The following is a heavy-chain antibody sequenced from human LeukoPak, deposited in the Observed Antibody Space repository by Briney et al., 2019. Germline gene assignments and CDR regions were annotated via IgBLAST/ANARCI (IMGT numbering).Heavy chain of an antibody. J-gene: IGHJ6*03. CDR2: IYPDDSDT. CDR1: GYSFTSYW. CDR3: ARRHYDYHYMDV. V-gene: IGHV5-51*01. Sequence: KTGESLKISCKGSGYSFTSYWIGWVRQMPGKGLEWMGIIYPDDSDTRYSPSFEGQVTISADKSISTAYLQWSSLRASDTAMYYCARRHYDYHYMDVWGKGTTVTVSS.